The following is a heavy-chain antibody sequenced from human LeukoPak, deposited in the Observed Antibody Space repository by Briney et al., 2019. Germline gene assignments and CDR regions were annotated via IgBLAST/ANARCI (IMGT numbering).Heavy chain of an antibody. CDR2: IYARGST. D-gene: IGHD6-6*01. CDR3: ARRVAVSPVYAFDI. V-gene: IGHV4-4*07. CDR1: GGSISGYY. Sequence: SETLSLTCTVSGGSISGYYWSWIRQPAGKGPEWIGRIYARGSTNYNPSLNSRVTMSVDTSKNQFSLELSSVTAADTAIYYCARRVAVSPVYAFDIWGQGTMVTVSS. J-gene: IGHJ3*02.